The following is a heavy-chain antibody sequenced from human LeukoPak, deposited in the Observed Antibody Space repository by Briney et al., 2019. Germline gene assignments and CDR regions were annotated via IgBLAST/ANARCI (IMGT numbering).Heavy chain of an antibody. Sequence: ASVKVSCKASGYTFTSYDINWVRQATGQGLEWMGWMNPNSGNTGYAQKFQGRVTMTRNTSISTAYMELSSLRSEDTAVYYCARGPLAGYYDILTGYYHFDYWGQGTLVTVSS. CDR1: GYTFTSYD. CDR3: ARGPLAGYYDILTGYYHFDY. D-gene: IGHD3-9*01. V-gene: IGHV1-8*01. J-gene: IGHJ4*02. CDR2: MNPNSGNT.